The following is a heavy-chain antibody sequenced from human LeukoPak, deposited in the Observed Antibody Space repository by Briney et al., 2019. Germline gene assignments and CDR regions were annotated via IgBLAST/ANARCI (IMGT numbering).Heavy chain of an antibody. CDR3: ARGTLAVAGNDY. D-gene: IGHD6-19*01. CDR1: GGSFSGYY. V-gene: IGHV4-34*01. Sequence: SETLSLTCAVYGGSFSGYYWSWIRQPPGEGLEWIGEINHSGSTNYNPSLKSRVTISVDTSKNQFSLKPSSVTAADTAVYYCARGTLAVAGNDYWGQGTLVTVSS. J-gene: IGHJ4*02. CDR2: INHSGST.